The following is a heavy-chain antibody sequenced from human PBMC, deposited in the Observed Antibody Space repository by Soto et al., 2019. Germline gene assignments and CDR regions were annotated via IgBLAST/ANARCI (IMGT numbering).Heavy chain of an antibody. J-gene: IGHJ5*02. Sequence: GASVKVSCKASGYTFTSYDINWVRQATGQGLEWMGWMNPNSGNTGYAQKFQGRVTMTRNTSISTAYMELSSLRSEDTAVYYCARGPDYYGSGSRREFWFDPWGQGTLVTVSS. CDR2: MNPNSGNT. V-gene: IGHV1-8*01. CDR1: GYTFTSYD. CDR3: ARGPDYYGSGSRREFWFDP. D-gene: IGHD3-10*01.